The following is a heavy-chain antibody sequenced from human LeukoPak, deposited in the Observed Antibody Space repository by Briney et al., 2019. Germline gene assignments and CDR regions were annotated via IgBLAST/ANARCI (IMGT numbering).Heavy chain of an antibody. V-gene: IGHV3-23*01. CDR1: GFTFSSYA. D-gene: IGHD5-12*01. J-gene: IGHJ4*02. CDR2: ISGSGGST. Sequence: GGSLRLSCAASGFTFSSYAMSWVRQAPGKGLEWVSTISGSGGSTYYADSVKGRFTISRDSSKNTLYLQMNSLRAEDTAVYYCAAGRSGYDQFDYWGQGTLVTVSS. CDR3: AAGRSGYDQFDY.